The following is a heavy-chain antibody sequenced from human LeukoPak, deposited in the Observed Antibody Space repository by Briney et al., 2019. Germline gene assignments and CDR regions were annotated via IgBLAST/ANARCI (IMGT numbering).Heavy chain of an antibody. D-gene: IGHD2-15*01. CDR3: ARNPGYCSGGSCYWYFDF. CDR2: IYYSGST. Sequence: ASETLSLTCTVSGGSISSGDYYWSWIRQPPGKGLEWIGYIYYSGSTYYNPSLKSRVTISVDTSKNQFSLKLSSVTAADTAVYYCARNPGYCSGGSCYWYFDFWGRGTLVTVSS. V-gene: IGHV4-30-4*01. CDR1: GGSISSGDYY. J-gene: IGHJ2*01.